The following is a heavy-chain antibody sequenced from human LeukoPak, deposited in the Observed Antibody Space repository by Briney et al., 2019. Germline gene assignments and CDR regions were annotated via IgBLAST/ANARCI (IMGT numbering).Heavy chain of an antibody. D-gene: IGHD3-22*01. CDR2: IYYSGST. CDR3: ARVGVYYDSLDY. V-gene: IGHV4-59*12. CDR1: GGSISSYY. J-gene: IGHJ4*02. Sequence: PSETLSLTCTVSGGSISSYYWSWIRQPPGKGLEWIGYIYYSGSTNYNPSLKSRVTISVDTSKNQFSLKLSSVTAADTAVYYCARVGVYYDSLDYWGQGTLVTVSS.